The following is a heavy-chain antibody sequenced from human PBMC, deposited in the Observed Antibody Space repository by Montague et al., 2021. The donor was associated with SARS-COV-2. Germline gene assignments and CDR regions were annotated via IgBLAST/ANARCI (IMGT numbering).Heavy chain of an antibody. CDR2: VSASGTI. CDR3: ASVYTVTYYFDY. Sequence: SETLSLTCTVSGGSISNYYWSWIRQPAGKGLDWIGRVSASGTINFNPSLRSRITMSVDTSKNQFSLKLSSVTAADTAVYYCASVYTVTYYFDYWGRGTLVTVSS. V-gene: IGHV4-4*07. CDR1: GGSISNYY. J-gene: IGHJ4*02. D-gene: IGHD4-17*01.